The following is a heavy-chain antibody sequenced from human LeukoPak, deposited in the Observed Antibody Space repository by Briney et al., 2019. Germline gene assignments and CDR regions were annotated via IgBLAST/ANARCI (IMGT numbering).Heavy chain of an antibody. J-gene: IGHJ6*02. CDR2: ISYDGSNK. CDR1: GFTFSSYA. V-gene: IGHV3-30-3*01. D-gene: IGHD6-13*01. Sequence: GGSLRLSCAASGFTFSSYAMHWVRQAPGKGLEWVAVISYDGSNKYYADSVKGRFTNSRDNSKNTLYLQMNSLRAEDTAVYYCARDYSSSWWFYYYYGMDVWGQGTTVTVSS. CDR3: ARDYSSSWWFYYYYGMDV.